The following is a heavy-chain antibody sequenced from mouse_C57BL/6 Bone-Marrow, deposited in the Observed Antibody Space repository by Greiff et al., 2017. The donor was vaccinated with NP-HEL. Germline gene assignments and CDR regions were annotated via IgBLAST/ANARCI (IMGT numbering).Heavy chain of an antibody. CDR3: ARCYYGSSYYWYFDV. V-gene: IGHV1-19*01. D-gene: IGHD1-1*01. CDR2: INPYNGGT. CDR1: GYTFTDYY. J-gene: IGHJ1*03. Sequence: EVQLQESGPVLVKPGASVKMSCKASGYTFTDYYMNWVKQSHGKSLEWIGVINPYNGGTSYNQKFKGKATLTVAKSSSTAYMELNSLTSEDSAVYDCARCYYGSSYYWYFDVWGTGTTVTVSS.